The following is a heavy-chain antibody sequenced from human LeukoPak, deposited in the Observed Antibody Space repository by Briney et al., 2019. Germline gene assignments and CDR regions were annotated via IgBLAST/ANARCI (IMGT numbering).Heavy chain of an antibody. CDR3: ARAWDDILTGYPADAFDI. D-gene: IGHD3-9*01. V-gene: IGHV4-34*01. CDR1: GGSFSGYY. Sequence: SETLSLTCAVYGGSFSGYYWSWVRQPPGKGLEWIGEINHSGSTNYNPSLKSRVTISVDTSKNQFSLKLSSVTAADTAVYYCARAWDDILTGYPADAFDIWGQGTMVTVSS. CDR2: INHSGST. J-gene: IGHJ3*02.